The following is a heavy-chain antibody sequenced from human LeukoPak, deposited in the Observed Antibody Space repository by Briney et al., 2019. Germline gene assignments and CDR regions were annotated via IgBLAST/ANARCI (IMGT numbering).Heavy chain of an antibody. CDR1: GYTFTGYY. D-gene: IGHD3-22*01. V-gene: IGHV1-2*04. J-gene: IGHJ4*02. CDR3: ARDRYYYDSSGYLNY. Sequence: VASVKVSFKASGYTFTGYYMHWVRQAPGQGLEWMGWINPNSGGTNYAQKFQGWVTMTRDTSISTAYMELSRLRSDDTAVYYCARDRYYYDSSGYLNYWGQGTLVTVSS. CDR2: INPNSGGT.